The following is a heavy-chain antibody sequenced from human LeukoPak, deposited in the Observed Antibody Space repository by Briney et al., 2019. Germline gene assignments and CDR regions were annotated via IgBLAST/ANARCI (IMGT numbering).Heavy chain of an antibody. CDR2: IYTSGST. CDR3: ARDTLFVSGYSSSWYGRDV. Sequence: TSETLSLTSTVSVGSICIYYWCCIRQPAGKGLERIGRIYTSGSTNYTASLKSRVPMSVDTSKNQFSLRLSTVTAADTAVYYCARDTLFVSGYSSSWYGRDVWGQGTTVTASS. CDR1: VGSICIYY. V-gene: IGHV4-4*07. J-gene: IGHJ6*02. D-gene: IGHD6-13*01.